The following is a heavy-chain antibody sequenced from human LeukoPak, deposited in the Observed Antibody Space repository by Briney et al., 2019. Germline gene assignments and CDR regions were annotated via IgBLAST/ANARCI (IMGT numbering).Heavy chain of an antibody. CDR2: FDPEDGET. J-gene: IGHJ4*02. Sequence: ASVKVSCKVSGYTLTELSMHWVRQAPGKGLEWMGGFDPEDGETIYAQKFQDRVTMTEDTSTDTAYMDLSRLTSDDTAVYYCARDRYGDGFAHFDYWGQGALVTVSS. CDR3: ARDRYGDGFAHFDY. D-gene: IGHD5-24*01. V-gene: IGHV1-24*01. CDR1: GYTLTELS.